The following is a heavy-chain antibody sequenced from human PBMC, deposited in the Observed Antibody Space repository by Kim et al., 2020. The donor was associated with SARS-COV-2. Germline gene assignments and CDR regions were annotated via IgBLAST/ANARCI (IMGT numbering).Heavy chain of an antibody. D-gene: IGHD6-6*01. J-gene: IGHJ4*02. CDR3: ARLRSSSPGGDY. V-gene: IGHV1-69*01. Sequence: NYARRFQGRVTITADESTSTAYMELSSLRSEDTAVYYCARLRSSSPGGDYWGQGTLVTVSS.